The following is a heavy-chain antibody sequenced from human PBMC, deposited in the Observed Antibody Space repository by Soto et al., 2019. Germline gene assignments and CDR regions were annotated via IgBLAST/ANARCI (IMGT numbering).Heavy chain of an antibody. V-gene: IGHV3-30-3*01. D-gene: IGHD6-19*01. CDR1: GFTFSSYT. CDR2: ISYDGSNK. CDR3: ERARNSSGWDPFDY. J-gene: IGHJ4*02. Sequence: PGGSLRLSCAASGFTFSSYTMNWVRQAPGKGLEWLALISYDGSNKYYADSVKGRFTISRDNSKNTLYLQVNSLRPEDTAVYSCERARNSSGWDPFDYWGQGTQVTVSS.